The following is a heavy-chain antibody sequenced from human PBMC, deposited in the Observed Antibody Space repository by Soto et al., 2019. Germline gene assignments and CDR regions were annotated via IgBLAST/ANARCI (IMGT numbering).Heavy chain of an antibody. V-gene: IGHV3-49*03. CDR3: TRERWYYGDPKWYFDL. Sequence: PGGSLSLSCSTSGFTFGDYGMTWFRQAPGKGLERVGLIRSKSYGKTTEYAASATDRFTISRDDSKKIAYLQMNSLKADDTAVYYCTRERWYYGDPKWYFDLWGRGTLVTVSS. CDR2: IRSKSYGKTT. CDR1: GFTFGDYG. J-gene: IGHJ2*01. D-gene: IGHD4-17*01.